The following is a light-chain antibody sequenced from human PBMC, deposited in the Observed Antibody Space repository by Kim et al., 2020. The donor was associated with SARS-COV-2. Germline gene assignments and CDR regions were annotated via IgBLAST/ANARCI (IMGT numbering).Light chain of an antibody. V-gene: IGLV3-21*04. CDR2: YDS. CDR3: QVWDSSSDWV. CDR1: NIGSKS. Sequence: SYELTQPPSVSVAPGKTASITCGGNNIGSKSVHWYQQKPGQAPVLVIYYDSDRPSGIPERFSGSNSGNTATLTISRVEAGDEADYYCQVWDSSSDWVFGGGTQLTVL. J-gene: IGLJ3*02.